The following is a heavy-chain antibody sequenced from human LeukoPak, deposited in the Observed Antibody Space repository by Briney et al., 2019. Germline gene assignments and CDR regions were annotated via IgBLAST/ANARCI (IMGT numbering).Heavy chain of an antibody. D-gene: IGHD3-9*01. V-gene: IGHV1-2*02. J-gene: IGHJ5*02. CDR1: GYTFTGYY. CDR2: INPNSGGT. Sequence: GASVKVSCKASGYTFTGYYMHWVRQAPGQGLEWMGWINPNSGGTYYAQKFQGRVTMTSDTSISSAYMELSRLRSDDRAVYYCARVIRPGTYYDILTGYYNWFDPWGQGTLVTVSS. CDR3: ARVIRPGTYYDILTGYYNWFDP.